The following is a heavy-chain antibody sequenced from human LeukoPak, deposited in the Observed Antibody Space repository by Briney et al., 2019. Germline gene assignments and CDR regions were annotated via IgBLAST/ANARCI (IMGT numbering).Heavy chain of an antibody. CDR1: GGTFSSYA. Sequence: GASVKVSCKASGGTFSSYAIDWVRQAPGQGLEWMGGIIPIFGTANYAQKFQGRVTITADESTSTAYMELSSLRSEDTAVYYCARGVITEYSSSSFDYWGQGTLVTVSS. V-gene: IGHV1-69*01. CDR2: IIPIFGTA. J-gene: IGHJ4*02. D-gene: IGHD6-6*01. CDR3: ARGVITEYSSSSFDY.